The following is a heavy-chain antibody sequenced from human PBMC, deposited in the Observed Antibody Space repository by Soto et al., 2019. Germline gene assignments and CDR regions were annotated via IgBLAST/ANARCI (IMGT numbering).Heavy chain of an antibody. D-gene: IGHD1-20*01. V-gene: IGHV2-70*13. Sequence: GPTLVNPTGTLTLTCTVSEFSLTSPGMCVSWISQTPGKALEWLALIESDDYDKYYSTSQKTRPTIAKDTRKNQVVLTMANMKPADTGTYYCARSIRGPRRFNGMDVWGQGTTVTVSS. CDR2: IESDDYDK. J-gene: IGHJ6*02. CDR1: EFSLTSPGMC. CDR3: ARSIRGPRRFNGMDV.